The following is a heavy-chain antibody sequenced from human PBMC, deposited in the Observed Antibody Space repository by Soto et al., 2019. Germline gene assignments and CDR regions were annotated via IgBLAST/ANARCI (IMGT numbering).Heavy chain of an antibody. D-gene: IGHD3-16*01. CDR3: AGAGGGRGWFDP. J-gene: IGHJ5*02. CDR2: IIPILGIA. V-gene: IGHV1-69*02. CDR1: GGTFSSYT. Sequence: QVQLVQSGAEVKKPGSSVKVSCKASGGTFSSYTISWVRQAPGQGLEWMGRIIPILGIANYAQKFQGRVTITADKSTSTAYIELGGLRSEDTAVYYCAGAGGGRGWFDPWGQGTLVTVSS.